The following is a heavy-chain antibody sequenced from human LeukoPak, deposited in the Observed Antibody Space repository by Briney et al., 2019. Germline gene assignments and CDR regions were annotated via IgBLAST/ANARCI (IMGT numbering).Heavy chain of an antibody. J-gene: IGHJ5*02. CDR1: GFTFSSYA. Sequence: GGSLRLSCAASGFTFSSYAMSWVRQAPGMGLERVSAISGSGGRTYFADSLKRRFTICRDNSKNRLYIQMNSLRAEDAAVYYCAREPTSSGWFDTWGQGTLVTVSS. V-gene: IGHV3-23*01. D-gene: IGHD3-3*01. CDR3: AREPTSSGWFDT. CDR2: ISGSGGRT.